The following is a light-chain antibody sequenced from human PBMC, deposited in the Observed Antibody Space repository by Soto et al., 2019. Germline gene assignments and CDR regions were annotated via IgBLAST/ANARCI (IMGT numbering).Light chain of an antibody. CDR2: GAS. CDR1: QSVSSN. CDR3: QQYYDWPLT. J-gene: IGKJ5*01. V-gene: IGKV3-15*01. Sequence: EIVLTQSPASLSVSPGDRATISCRASQSVSSNLAWYQQKPGQAPRLLIYGASTRATGIPARFSGSGSGTEFTLTISSLQSEDFASYYCQQYYDWPLTFGQGTRLDIK.